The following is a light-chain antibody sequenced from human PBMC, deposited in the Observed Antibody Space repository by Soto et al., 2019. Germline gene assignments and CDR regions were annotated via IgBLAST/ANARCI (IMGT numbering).Light chain of an antibody. CDR2: EVS. CDR1: SSDIGTYDY. Sequence: QTVVTQPPSASGSPGQSVTISCTGTSSDIGTYDYVSWYQHLPDKAPKLIIYEVSKRPSGVPDRFSGSKSGNTASLTVSGLQAEDEGDYYCSSYTNKNSYILFGGGTKLTVL. J-gene: IGLJ2*01. V-gene: IGLV2-8*01. CDR3: SSYTNKNSYIL.